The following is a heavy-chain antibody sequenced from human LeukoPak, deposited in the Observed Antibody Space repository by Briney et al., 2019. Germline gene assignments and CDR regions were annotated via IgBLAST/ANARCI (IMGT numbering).Heavy chain of an antibody. V-gene: IGHV3-23*01. Sequence: GGSLRLSCAASGLTFSSYAMSWVRQAPGKGLEWVSAISGSGGSTYYADSVKGRFTISRDNSKNTLYLQMNSLRAEDTAVYYCAKSPRYSYGKYYFDYWGQGTLVTVSS. D-gene: IGHD5-18*01. CDR2: ISGSGGST. CDR1: GLTFSSYA. J-gene: IGHJ4*02. CDR3: AKSPRYSYGKYYFDY.